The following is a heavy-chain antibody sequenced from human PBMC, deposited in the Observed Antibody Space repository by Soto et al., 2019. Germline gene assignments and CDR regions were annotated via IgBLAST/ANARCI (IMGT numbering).Heavy chain of an antibody. CDR2: IYSDGSHQ. J-gene: IGHJ4*02. CDR1: GFTFSMYG. V-gene: IGHV3-30*03. Sequence: QVQLVESGGGVVQPGSSLRLSCEASGFTFSMYGMHWVRQAPGKGLEWVGVIYSDGSHQYYGDSVKGRFTISRDNSNKMVYLQMTGLRLDDSALYYCARDRRVSPDADMDYWGQGVLVTVSS. CDR3: ARDRRVSPDADMDY. D-gene: IGHD4-4*01.